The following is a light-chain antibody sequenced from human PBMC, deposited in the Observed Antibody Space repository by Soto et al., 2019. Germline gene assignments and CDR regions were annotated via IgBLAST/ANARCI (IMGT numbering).Light chain of an antibody. V-gene: IGKV3-20*01. J-gene: IGKJ1*01. Sequence: VMTQSPATLSVSPGERATLSCRASQSLRSSLAWYQQKPGQAPRLLIYGASSRATGIPDRFSGGGSGTDFTLTISRLEPEDFAVYYCQQYHNSPPTFGQGTKVDIK. CDR2: GAS. CDR3: QQYHNSPPT. CDR1: QSLRSS.